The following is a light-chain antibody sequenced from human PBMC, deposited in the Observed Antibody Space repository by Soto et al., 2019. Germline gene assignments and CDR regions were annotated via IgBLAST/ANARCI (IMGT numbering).Light chain of an antibody. CDR2: TAS. V-gene: IGKV1-9*01. CDR1: QGISTY. J-gene: IGKJ4*01. CDR3: QQVKSYPLT. Sequence: DIQLTQSPSFLSASVGDRVTITCRATQGISTYLAWHQHKPGKAPKLLIYTASTLQSGVPSRFSGSGSGTDFTLTISSLQPEDFATYYCQQVKSYPLTFGGGTKVEIK.